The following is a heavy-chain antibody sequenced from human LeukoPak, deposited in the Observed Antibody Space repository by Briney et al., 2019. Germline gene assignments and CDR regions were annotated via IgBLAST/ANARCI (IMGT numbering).Heavy chain of an antibody. Sequence: ASVKVSCKASGYTFTSYHMHWVRQAPGQGLEWMGIVNPSGGSTSYAQKFQGRVTMTRDTSTSTVYMELSSLRSEDTAVYYCARDTPVGYYDSSGYFDYWGQGTLVTVSS. CDR2: VNPSGGST. CDR1: GYTFTSYH. CDR3: ARDTPVGYYDSSGYFDY. D-gene: IGHD3-22*01. J-gene: IGHJ4*02. V-gene: IGHV1-46*01.